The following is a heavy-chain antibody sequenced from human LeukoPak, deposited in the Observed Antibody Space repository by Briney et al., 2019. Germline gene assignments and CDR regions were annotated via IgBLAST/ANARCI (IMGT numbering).Heavy chain of an antibody. Sequence: SETLSLTCTVSGGSISSGSYYWSWIRQPAGKGLEWIGRIYTSGSTNYNPSLKSRVTISVDTSKNQFSLKLSSVTAADTAMYYCAREGWQWLVHAFDIWGQGTMVTVSS. CDR1: GGSISSGSYY. D-gene: IGHD6-19*01. CDR3: AREGWQWLVHAFDI. J-gene: IGHJ3*02. CDR2: IYTSGST. V-gene: IGHV4-61*02.